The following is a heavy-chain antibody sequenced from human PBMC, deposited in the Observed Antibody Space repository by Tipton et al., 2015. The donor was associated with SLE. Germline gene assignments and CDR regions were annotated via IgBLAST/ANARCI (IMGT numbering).Heavy chain of an antibody. V-gene: IGHV3-23*01. D-gene: IGHD2-15*01. CDR3: ARGPTPLGFAGVAYDT. CDR2: ISGSGGGT. CDR1: GFTFSSYA. Sequence: SLRLSCAASGFTFSSYAMSWVRQAPGKGLEWVSAISGSGGGTYYADSEKGRFTISRDTSKTTLYLQMNSLSAEDTAIYYCARGPTPLGFAGVAYDTWGQGTMGTVSS. J-gene: IGHJ3*02.